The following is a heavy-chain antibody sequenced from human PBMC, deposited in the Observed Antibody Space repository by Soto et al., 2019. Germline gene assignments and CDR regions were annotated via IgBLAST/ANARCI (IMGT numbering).Heavy chain of an antibody. CDR2: FAPEDGET. Sequence: QVQLVQSGAEMKKPGASVTVSCRVYGHTLTKLSIHWVRQAPGKGLEWMGGFAPEDGETVHAQKFQGRLSMPEDTSTDIAYMELSSLRSEDTAVYYCATSNCSDGPCYAYEAFDIWGQGTMVTVSS. V-gene: IGHV1-24*01. D-gene: IGHD2-15*01. CDR1: GHTLTKLS. J-gene: IGHJ3*02. CDR3: ATSNCSDGPCYAYEAFDI.